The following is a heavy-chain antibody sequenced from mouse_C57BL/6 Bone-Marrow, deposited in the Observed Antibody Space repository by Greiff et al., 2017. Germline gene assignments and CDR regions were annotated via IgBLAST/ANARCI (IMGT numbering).Heavy chain of an antibody. Sequence: QVQLQQPGAELVRPGTSVKLSCKASGYTFTSYWMHWVKQRPGQGLEWIGVIDPSDSYNNYNQKFTGKATLTVDTSSSTAYMQLSSLTYEDAAVYYCAREAIYYDYDGAWVAYWGQGTLVTVSA. V-gene: IGHV1-59*01. D-gene: IGHD2-4*01. CDR3: AREAIYYDYDGAWVAY. J-gene: IGHJ3*01. CDR1: GYTFTSYW. CDR2: IDPSDSYN.